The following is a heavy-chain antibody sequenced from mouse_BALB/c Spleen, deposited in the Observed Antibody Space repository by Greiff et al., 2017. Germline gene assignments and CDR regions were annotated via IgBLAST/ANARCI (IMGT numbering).Heavy chain of an antibody. V-gene: IGHV5-17*02. CDR2: ISSGSSTI. J-gene: IGHJ4*01. Sequence: EVNVVESGGGLVQPGGSRKLSCAASGFTFSSFGMHWVRQAPEKGLEWVAYISSGSSTIYYADTVKGRFTISRDNPKNTLFLQMTSLRSEDTAMYYCARRETARAPYAMDYWGQGTSVTVSS. CDR3: ARRETARAPYAMDY. CDR1: GFTFSSFG. D-gene: IGHD3-2*01.